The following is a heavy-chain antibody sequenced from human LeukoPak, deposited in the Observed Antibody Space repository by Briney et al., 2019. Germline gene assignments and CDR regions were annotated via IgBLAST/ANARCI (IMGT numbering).Heavy chain of an antibody. D-gene: IGHD3-9*01. J-gene: IGHJ6*03. V-gene: IGHV3-49*04. CDR1: GFTFDDYG. Sequence: QPGGSLRLSCAASGFTFDDYGMSWVRQAPGKGLEWVGFIRSKAYGGTTEYAASVKGRFTISRDDSKSIAYLQMNSLKTEDTAVYYCTINGYFDWLYRVGYYYYYMDVWGKGTTVTISS. CDR3: TINGYFDWLYRVGYYYYYMDV. CDR2: IRSKAYGGTT.